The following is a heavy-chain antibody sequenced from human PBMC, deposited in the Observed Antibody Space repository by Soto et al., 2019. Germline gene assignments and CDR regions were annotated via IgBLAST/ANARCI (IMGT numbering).Heavy chain of an antibody. D-gene: IGHD4-17*01. CDR2: IYYSGST. CDR3: ARVMEGDDYGVNDAFDI. J-gene: IGHJ3*02. Sequence: SETLSLTCTVSGGSLSSGSYYWSWVRQPPGEGLEWIGYIYYSGSTNYNPSLKSRVTISVDTSKNQFSLKLSSVTAADTAVYYCARVMEGDDYGVNDAFDIWGQGTMVTVSS. CDR1: GGSLSSGSYY. V-gene: IGHV4-61*01.